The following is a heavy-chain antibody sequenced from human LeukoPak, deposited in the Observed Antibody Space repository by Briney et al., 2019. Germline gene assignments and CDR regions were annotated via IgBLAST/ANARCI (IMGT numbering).Heavy chain of an antibody. Sequence: SETLSLTCTVSGYSISSGYYWGWIRQPPGKGLEWIGEINHSGSTNYNPSLKSRVTISVDTSKNQFSLKLSSVTAADTAVYYCARQRAAAGHRNYYYYMDVWGKGTTVTISS. J-gene: IGHJ6*03. CDR1: GYSISSGYY. V-gene: IGHV4-38-2*02. CDR3: ARQRAAAGHRNYYYYMDV. D-gene: IGHD6-13*01. CDR2: INHSGST.